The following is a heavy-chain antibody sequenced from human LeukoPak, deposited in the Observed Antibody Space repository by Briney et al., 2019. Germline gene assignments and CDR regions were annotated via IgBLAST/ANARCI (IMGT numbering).Heavy chain of an antibody. CDR2: ITWNTGSI. CDR3: AKDSAAGSSYYYSYMDV. J-gene: IGHJ6*03. V-gene: IGHV3-9*01. Sequence: GGSLRLSCAASGFTFDDYAMHWVRQAPGKGLEWVSGITWNTGSIGYADSVKGRFTISRDNAKNSLYLQMNSLRAEDTALYYCAKDSAAGSSYYYSYMDVWGKGTTVTVSS. CDR1: GFTFDDYA. D-gene: IGHD6-13*01.